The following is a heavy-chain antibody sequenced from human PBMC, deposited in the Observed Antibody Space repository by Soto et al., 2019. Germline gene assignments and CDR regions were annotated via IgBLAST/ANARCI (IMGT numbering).Heavy chain of an antibody. CDR3: ARVGGKLIVLMVYAIRGAFDI. CDR1: GGSFSGYY. Sequence: PSETLSLTCAVYGGSFSGYYWSWIRQPPGKGLEWIGEINHSGSTNYNPSLKSRVTISVDTSKNQFSLKLSSVTAADTAVYYCARVGGKLIVLMVYAIRGAFDIWGQGTMVT. D-gene: IGHD2-8*01. V-gene: IGHV4-34*01. J-gene: IGHJ3*02. CDR2: INHSGST.